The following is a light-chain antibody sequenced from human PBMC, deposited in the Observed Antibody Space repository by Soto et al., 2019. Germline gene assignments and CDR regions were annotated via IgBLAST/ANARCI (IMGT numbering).Light chain of an antibody. CDR3: LSYTITSVLV. V-gene: IGLV2-14*01. Sequence: QSALTQPASVSGSPGQSITISCTGTNSDVGAYNYVSWFQQHPGNAPKLIIFEVTNRPSGVSHRFSGSKSANTASLTISGLQTEDEADYYCLSYTITSVLVFGGGTKLTVL. CDR2: EVT. J-gene: IGLJ3*02. CDR1: NSDVGAYNY.